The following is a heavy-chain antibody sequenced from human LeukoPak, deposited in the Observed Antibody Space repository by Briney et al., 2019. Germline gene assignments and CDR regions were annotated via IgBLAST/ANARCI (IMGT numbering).Heavy chain of an antibody. Sequence: TSETLSLTCAVYGGSFSGYYWSWIRQPPGKGLEWIGEINHSGSTNYNPSLKSRVTISVDTSKNQFSLKLSSVTAADTAVYYCARGYGSGCYKWGQGTLVTVSS. CDR3: ARGYGSGCYK. V-gene: IGHV4-34*01. J-gene: IGHJ4*02. CDR1: GGSFSGYY. CDR2: INHSGST. D-gene: IGHD3-10*01.